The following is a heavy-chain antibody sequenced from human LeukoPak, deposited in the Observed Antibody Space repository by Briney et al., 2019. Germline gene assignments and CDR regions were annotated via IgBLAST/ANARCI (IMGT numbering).Heavy chain of an antibody. CDR3: AKDCNGGNCYIDY. D-gene: IGHD2-15*01. V-gene: IGHV3-23*01. Sequence: GGSLRLSCAASGFTFTNYSMSWVRQAPGKGLEWVSGMSGRGVSTYYADSVKGRFTISSDNAKNTLYLQMNSLRAEDTAIYYCAKDCNGGNCYIDYWGQGTLVTVAS. CDR2: MSGRGVST. J-gene: IGHJ4*02. CDR1: GFTFTNYS.